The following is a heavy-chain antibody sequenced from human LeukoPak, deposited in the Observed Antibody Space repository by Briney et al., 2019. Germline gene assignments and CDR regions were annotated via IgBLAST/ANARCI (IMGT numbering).Heavy chain of an antibody. CDR3: ARGGRGSAAVVAPRSFDI. V-gene: IGHV3-53*01. CDR1: GFTVSSIH. CDR2: TYTGGNS. J-gene: IGHJ3*02. D-gene: IGHD3-22*01. Sequence: GGSLRLSCAASGFTVSSIHMVWVRQAPGKGLEWVSVTYTGGNSYYADSVKGRFIISRDISKNTLYPQMNSLRAEDSALYYCARGGRGSAAVVAPRSFDIWGQGTMVTVSS.